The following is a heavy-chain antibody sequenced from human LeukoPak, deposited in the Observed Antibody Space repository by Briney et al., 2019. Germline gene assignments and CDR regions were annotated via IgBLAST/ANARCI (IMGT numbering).Heavy chain of an antibody. CDR3: ARDPGYFDTSGSDY. CDR1: GFTVSSTY. CDR2: IYSGGST. D-gene: IGHD3-22*01. J-gene: IGHJ4*02. V-gene: IGHV3-66*01. Sequence: GGSLRLSCAASGFTVSSTYMSWVRQAPGKGLEWVSVIYSGGSTYYADSVKGRFTIARDNSKNTLYLQMNSLRAEDTAIYYCARDPGYFDTSGSDYWGQGTLVTVSS.